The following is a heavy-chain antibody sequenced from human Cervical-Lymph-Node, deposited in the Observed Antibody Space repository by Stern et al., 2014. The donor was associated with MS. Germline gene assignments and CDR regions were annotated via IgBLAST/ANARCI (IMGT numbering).Heavy chain of an antibody. Sequence: VQLVESGGGLVQPGGSLRLSCAASGFTFSSYAMSWVRQAPGKGLEWVSAITGSGGSTYYADPLNGRFTNSKDNSKNTLYLQMNSLRAEDTAVYYCAKSTVTSLSDYWGQGTLVTVSS. CDR3: AKSTVTSLSDY. CDR1: GFTFSSYA. CDR2: ITGSGGST. V-gene: IGHV3-23*04. J-gene: IGHJ4*02. D-gene: IGHD4-17*01.